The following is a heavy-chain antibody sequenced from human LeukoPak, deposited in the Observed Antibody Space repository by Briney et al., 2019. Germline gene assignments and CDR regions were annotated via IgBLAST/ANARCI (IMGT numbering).Heavy chain of an antibody. J-gene: IGHJ5*02. CDR2: IYTSGST. Sequence: PSETLSLTCTVSGGSISSYYWSWIRQPAGKGLEWIGRIYTSGSTNYNPSLKSRVTMSVDTSKNQFSLKLRSVTAADTAVYYCVREGLLRFSEWFGRFDPWGRGTLVTVSS. V-gene: IGHV4-4*07. CDR1: GGSISSYY. CDR3: VREGLLRFSEWFGRFDP. D-gene: IGHD3-3*01.